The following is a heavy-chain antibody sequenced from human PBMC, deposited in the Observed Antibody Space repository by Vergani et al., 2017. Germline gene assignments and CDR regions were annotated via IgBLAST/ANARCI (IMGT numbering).Heavy chain of an antibody. Sequence: QVQLVESGGGEVQPGRSLRLSCSAAGFPFSDYGVHWVRQAPGKGLEWVSVIRFDGSNTYYADSLKGRFTISRDNSQNSLYLQMNSLRAEDTAVYYCAKTLLTFSRASGDHYYYYGMDVWGQGTTVTVSS. V-gene: IGHV3-30*02. D-gene: IGHD2-2*01. CDR2: IRFDGSNT. CDR3: AKTLLTFSRASGDHYYYYGMDV. J-gene: IGHJ6*02. CDR1: GFPFSDYG.